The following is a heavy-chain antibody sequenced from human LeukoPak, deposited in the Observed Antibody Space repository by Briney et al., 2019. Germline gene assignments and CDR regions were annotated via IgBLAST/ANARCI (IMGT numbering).Heavy chain of an antibody. CDR3: AKVEATVFGVVSPPYYFDY. V-gene: IGHV3-23*01. Sequence: GGSLRLSCAASGFTFSSYAMSWVRQAPGKGLEWVSAISGSGGSTYYADSVKGRFTISRDNSKNTLYLQMNSLRAEDTAVYYCAKVEATVFGVVSPPYYFDYWGQGTLVTVSS. CDR2: ISGSGGST. D-gene: IGHD3-3*01. J-gene: IGHJ4*02. CDR1: GFTFSSYA.